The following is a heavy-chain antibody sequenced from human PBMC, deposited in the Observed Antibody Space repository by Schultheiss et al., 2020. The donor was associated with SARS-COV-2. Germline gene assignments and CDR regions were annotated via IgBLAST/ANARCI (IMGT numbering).Heavy chain of an antibody. CDR2: ISGSGGST. J-gene: IGHJ4*02. CDR3: ASALYSSGWPYDY. CDR1: GFTVSSNY. V-gene: IGHV3-23*01. Sequence: GGSLRLSCAASGFTVSSNYMSWVRQAPGKGLEWVSAISGSGGSTYYADSVKGRFTISRDDSKNTAYLQMNSLRAEDTAVYYCASALYSSGWPYDYWGQGTLVTVSS. D-gene: IGHD6-19*01.